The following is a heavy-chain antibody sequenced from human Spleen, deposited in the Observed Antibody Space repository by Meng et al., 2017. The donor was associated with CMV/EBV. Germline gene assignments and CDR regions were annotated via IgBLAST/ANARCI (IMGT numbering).Heavy chain of an antibody. V-gene: IGHV4-39*07. CDR3: ARDRRLVGATTFDS. J-gene: IGHJ4*02. CDR2: ICYSGST. CDR1: GGSISSSGYC. D-gene: IGHD1-26*01. Sequence: SETLSLTCTVSGGSISSSGYCWGWIRQPPGKGLEWIGSICYSGSTYYNPSLTSRVTISVDTSKNQFSLKLSSVTAADTAVYYCARDRRLVGATTFDSWGQGTLVTVSS.